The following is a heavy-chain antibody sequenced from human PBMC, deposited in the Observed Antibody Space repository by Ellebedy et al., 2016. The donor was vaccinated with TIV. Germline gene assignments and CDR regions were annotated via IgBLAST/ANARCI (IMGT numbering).Heavy chain of an antibody. CDR1: GYDFPRYY. D-gene: IGHD6-13*01. CDR2: INPNGGST. V-gene: IGHV1-46*01. Sequence: ASVKVSCKASGYDFPRYYMHWVRQAPGQGLEWMGVINPNGGSTSYAQKFQGRVTMTRDTSTSTVYMEVGSLRSDDSAIYYCARGRYSISWFLLDVWGQGTTVTVSS. J-gene: IGHJ6*02. CDR3: ARGRYSISWFLLDV.